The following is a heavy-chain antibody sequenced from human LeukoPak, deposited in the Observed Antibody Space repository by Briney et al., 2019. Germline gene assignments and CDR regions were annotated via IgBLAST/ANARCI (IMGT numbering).Heavy chain of an antibody. CDR1: GGSISSSSYY. J-gene: IGHJ4*02. Sequence: PSETLSLTCTVSGGSISSSSYYWGWIRQPPGKGLEWIGSIYYSGSTYYNPSLKSRVTISVDTSKNQFSLKLSSVTAADTAVYYCARQMVRGVHIDYWGQGTLVTVSS. D-gene: IGHD3-10*01. CDR3: ARQMVRGVHIDY. CDR2: IYYSGST. V-gene: IGHV4-39*01.